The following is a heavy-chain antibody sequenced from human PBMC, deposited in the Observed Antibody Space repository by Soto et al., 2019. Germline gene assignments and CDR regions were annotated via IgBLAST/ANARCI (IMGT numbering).Heavy chain of an antibody. D-gene: IGHD1-1*01. CDR3: ARIRTLSDAFDI. CDR2: INYSGST. V-gene: IGHV4-39*01. J-gene: IGHJ3*02. Sequence: PSETLSLTCTVSGGSISSSSYYWGWIRQPPGKGLEWIGSINYSGSTYYSPSLKSRVTISVDTSKNQFSLKLSSVTAADTAVYYCARIRTLSDAFDIWGQGTMVTVSS. CDR1: GGSISSSSYY.